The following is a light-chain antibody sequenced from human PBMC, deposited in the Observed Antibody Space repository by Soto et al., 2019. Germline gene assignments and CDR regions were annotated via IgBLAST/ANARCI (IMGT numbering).Light chain of an antibody. CDR3: QQYRT. J-gene: IGKJ1*01. CDR2: EAS. CDR1: QSVSSSS. V-gene: IGKV3-20*01. Sequence: EILLTQSPGTKCLSPVESATLSCRASQSVSSSSLAWYQQNPGQAPRLLIYEASSRATGIRDRFSGSGSGTDFTLTISRLEPEDFAVYYCQQYRTVRQGTKVAIK.